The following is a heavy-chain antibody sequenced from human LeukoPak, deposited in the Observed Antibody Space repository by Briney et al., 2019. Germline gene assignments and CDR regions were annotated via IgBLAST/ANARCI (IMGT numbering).Heavy chain of an antibody. CDR2: ISGSGDNT. Sequence: PGGSLRLSCAASGFTFTTSSMSWVRRAPGRGLEWVSAISGSGDNTYYTDSVRGRFTISRDNSKNTLYLQMNSLRDEDTAVYYCTTVGYDTSGHYYEVCDFWGQGTLAIVSS. J-gene: IGHJ4*02. V-gene: IGHV3-23*01. CDR3: TTVGYDTSGHYYEVCDF. CDR1: GFTFTTSS. D-gene: IGHD3-22*01.